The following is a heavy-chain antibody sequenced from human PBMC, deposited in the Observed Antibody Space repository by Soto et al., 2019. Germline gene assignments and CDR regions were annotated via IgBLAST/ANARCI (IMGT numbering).Heavy chain of an antibody. CDR1: GGSISSGGYY. D-gene: IGHD3-10*01. Sequence: SETLSLTCTVSGGSISSGGYYWSLIRHHPGKGLEWIGYIYYSGSTYYNPSLKSRVTISVDTSKNQFSLKLSSVAAADTAVYYCAIDRLLWFGTRVWFDHWGQGTLVTVSA. J-gene: IGHJ5*02. CDR2: IYYSGST. V-gene: IGHV4-31*03. CDR3: AIDRLLWFGTRVWFDH.